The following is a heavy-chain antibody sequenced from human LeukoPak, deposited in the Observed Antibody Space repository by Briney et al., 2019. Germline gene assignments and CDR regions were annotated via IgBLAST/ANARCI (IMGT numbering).Heavy chain of an antibody. CDR1: GFTFSSYS. D-gene: IGHD2-15*01. Sequence: GGSLRLSCAASGFTFSSYSMNWVRQAPGKGLEWVSSISSSSSYIYYADSVKGRFTISRDNAKNSLYLQMNSLRAEDTAVYYCARAYCSGGSCYSAFDYWGQGTLVTVSS. CDR3: ARAYCSGGSCYSAFDY. CDR2: ISSSSSYI. V-gene: IGHV3-21*01. J-gene: IGHJ4*02.